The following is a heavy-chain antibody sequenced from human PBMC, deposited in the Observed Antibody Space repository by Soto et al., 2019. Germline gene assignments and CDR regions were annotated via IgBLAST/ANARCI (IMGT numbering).Heavy chain of an antibody. Sequence: EVQLVESGGGLVQPGGSLRLSCAASGFTFSSNWLHWVRQAPGKGLVWVSRINSDGRSTSYADSVKGRFTISRDTARNTLYLQMNSLRPDDTAVYYCAADRIGAAAASLWGQGTLVTVSS. J-gene: IGHJ4*02. D-gene: IGHD6-13*01. CDR1: GFTFSSNW. V-gene: IGHV3-74*01. CDR2: INSDGRST. CDR3: AADRIGAAAASL.